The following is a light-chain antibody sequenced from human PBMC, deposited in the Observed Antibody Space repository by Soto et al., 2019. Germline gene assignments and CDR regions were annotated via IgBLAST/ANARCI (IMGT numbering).Light chain of an antibody. J-gene: IGKJ1*01. Sequence: DIQMTQSPSTLSASGGDRVTITCRASQTISMGLTWFQQKPGKAPETLIFAASSLQSGVTSKFSGSGSGTHFTLTINSLQPEDFATYYCQQYKSYPWTFGQGTKVDIK. CDR3: QQYKSYPWT. V-gene: IGKV1-5*01. CDR1: QTISMG. CDR2: AAS.